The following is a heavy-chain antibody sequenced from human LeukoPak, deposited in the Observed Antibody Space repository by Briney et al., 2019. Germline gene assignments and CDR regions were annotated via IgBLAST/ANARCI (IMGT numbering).Heavy chain of an antibody. V-gene: IGHV3-11*04. CDR2: ISSSGSTI. CDR3: ARVRYNWNYDY. J-gene: IGHJ4*02. Sequence: GGALRLSCAASGFTFSDYYKRWVRQAPGKGLEWVSYISSSGSTIYYADSVKGRFTISRDNAKNSLYLQMNSLRAEDTAVYYCARVRYNWNYDYWGQGTLVTVSS. CDR1: GFTFSDYY. D-gene: IGHD1-7*01.